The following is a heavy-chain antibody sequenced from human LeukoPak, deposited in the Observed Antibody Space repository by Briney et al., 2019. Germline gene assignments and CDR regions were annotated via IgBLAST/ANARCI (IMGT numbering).Heavy chain of an antibody. D-gene: IGHD1-20*01. V-gene: IGHV3-74*01. CDR1: GFTFSSYW. CDR3: ARDRRYNWNYHYMDV. Sequence: GGSLGLSCAASGFTFSSYWMHWVRQAPGKGLVWVSRINSDGSSTSYADSVKGRFTISRDNAKNTLYLQMNSLRAEDTAVYYCARDRRYNWNYHYMDVWGKGTTVTVSS. J-gene: IGHJ6*03. CDR2: INSDGSST.